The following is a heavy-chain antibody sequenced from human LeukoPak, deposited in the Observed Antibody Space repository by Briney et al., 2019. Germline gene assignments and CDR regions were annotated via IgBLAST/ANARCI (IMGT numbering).Heavy chain of an antibody. CDR3: ARDLSGSYSN. CDR2: ISSSSSTI. V-gene: IGHV3-48*01. J-gene: IGHJ4*02. D-gene: IGHD1-26*01. CDR1: GFTFSSYS. Sequence: GGSLRLSCAAPGFTFSSYSMNWVRQAPGKGLEWVSYISSSSSTIYYADSVKGRFTISRDNAKNSLYLQMNSLRAEDTAVYYCARDLSGSYSNWGQGTLVTVSS.